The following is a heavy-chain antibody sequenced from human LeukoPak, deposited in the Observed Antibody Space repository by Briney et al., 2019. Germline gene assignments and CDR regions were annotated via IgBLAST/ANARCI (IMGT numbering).Heavy chain of an antibody. CDR1: AFPFSSYG. V-gene: IGHV3-7*01. J-gene: IGHJ6*02. CDR3: ARGSPYYGMDV. Sequence: GGSLRLSCTTSAFPFSSYGMHWVRQAPGKGLEWVANIKQDGSEKYYVDSVKGRFTISRDNAKNSLYLQMNSLRAEDTAVYYCARGSPYYGMDVWGQGTTVTVSS. CDR2: IKQDGSEK.